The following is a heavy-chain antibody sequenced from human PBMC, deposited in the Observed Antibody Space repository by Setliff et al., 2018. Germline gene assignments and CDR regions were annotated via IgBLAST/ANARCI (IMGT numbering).Heavy chain of an antibody. CDR1: GFTFSNYR. CDR3: ARTCSGSGCYAGLES. Sequence: PGGSLRLSCAASGFTFSNYRMHWVRQAPGKGLEWVAVIWHDGGNKHHADSVKGRFTISRDNSKNTLYLQMNSLRPEDTAVYYCARTCSGSGCYAGLESWGQGTPVTVSS. V-gene: IGHV3-33*08. CDR2: IWHDGGNK. D-gene: IGHD2-15*01. J-gene: IGHJ4*02.